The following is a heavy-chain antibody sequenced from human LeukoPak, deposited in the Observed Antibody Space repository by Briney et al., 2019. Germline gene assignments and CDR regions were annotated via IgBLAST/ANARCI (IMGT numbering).Heavy chain of an antibody. CDR1: GFTFGDYA. V-gene: IGHV3-49*04. J-gene: IGHJ4*02. D-gene: IGHD2-2*02. CDR2: IRSKACGGTT. Sequence: GGSLRLSCTASGFTFGDYAMSWVRQAPGKGLEWVGFIRSKACGGTTEYAASVKGRFTISRDDSKSIAYLQMNSLKTEDTAVYYCTRQYCSSTSCYMYYFDYWGQGTLVTVSS. CDR3: TRQYCSSTSCYMYYFDY.